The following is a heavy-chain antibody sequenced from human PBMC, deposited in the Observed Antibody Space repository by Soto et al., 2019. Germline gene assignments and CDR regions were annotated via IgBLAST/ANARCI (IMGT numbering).Heavy chain of an antibody. CDR3: AKNYHFDP. D-gene: IGHD1-7*01. Sequence: TGGSLRLSCAASGFSFSSYAMTWARQAPGKGLEWVSSISPSGDAAYYTDSVKGRFTISRDNSRNTLSLQMNSLRAEDTAIYYCAKNYHFDPGGRGTLVTVPS. CDR2: ISPSGDAA. CDR1: GFSFSSYA. V-gene: IGHV3-23*01. J-gene: IGHJ5*02.